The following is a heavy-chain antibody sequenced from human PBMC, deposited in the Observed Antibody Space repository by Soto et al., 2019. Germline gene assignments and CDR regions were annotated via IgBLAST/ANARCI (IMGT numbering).Heavy chain of an antibody. V-gene: IGHV3-11*04. D-gene: IGHD2-2*01. CDR2: ISRSGSDI. CDR1: GFTFSDYS. Sequence: PGGSLRLSCAASGFTFSDYSMNWVRQAPGKGLEWVSYISRSGSDIYYADSVKGRFTISRDNAKNSLYLQMNSLRDEDTAVYYCARDQDIVVAPGAYGMDVWGQGTTVTVSS. J-gene: IGHJ6*02. CDR3: ARDQDIVVAPGAYGMDV.